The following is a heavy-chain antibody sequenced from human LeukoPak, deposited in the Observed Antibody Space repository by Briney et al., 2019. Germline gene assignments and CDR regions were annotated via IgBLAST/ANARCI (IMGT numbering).Heavy chain of an antibody. V-gene: IGHV1-18*01. J-gene: IGHJ6*02. Sequence: ASVKVSCKASGYTFTTCGISWVRQAPGQGLEWMGWISAYNGKTNYAQKFQGRVTMTTDTSTSTAYMELRSLRYDDTAVYYCARRTTEDLSYYYYGMDVWGQGTTVTVSS. CDR2: ISAYNGKT. CDR3: ARRTTEDLSYYYYGMDV. D-gene: IGHD4-17*01. CDR1: GYTFTTCG.